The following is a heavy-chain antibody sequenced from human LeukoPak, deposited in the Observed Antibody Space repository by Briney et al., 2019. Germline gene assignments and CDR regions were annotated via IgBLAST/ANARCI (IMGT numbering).Heavy chain of an antibody. CDR3: ARASDSGDWHLGY. Sequence: PSETLSLTCAVYGGSFSGHYWSWIRQPPGKGLEWIGEINHSGSTNYNPSLKSRVTISVDTSKNQFSLKLSSVTAADTAVYYCARASDSGDWHLGYWGQGTLVTVSS. D-gene: IGHD2-21*02. J-gene: IGHJ4*02. CDR2: INHSGST. V-gene: IGHV4-34*01. CDR1: GGSFSGHY.